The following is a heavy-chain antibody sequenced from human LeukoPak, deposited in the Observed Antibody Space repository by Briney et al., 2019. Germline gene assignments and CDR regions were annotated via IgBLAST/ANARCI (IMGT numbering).Heavy chain of an antibody. CDR3: ASSIAVAGPMGGAFDI. V-gene: IGHV3-30*02. CDR2: IRFDGNNK. CDR1: GFTFSSFG. Sequence: GGSLRLSCAAYGFTFSSFGMLWVRQAPGKGLEGVAFIRFDGNNKYYADSVKGRFTISRDNSKNTLYLQMNSLRAEDTAVYYCASSIAVAGPMGGAFDIWGQGTMVTVSS. D-gene: IGHD6-19*01. J-gene: IGHJ3*02.